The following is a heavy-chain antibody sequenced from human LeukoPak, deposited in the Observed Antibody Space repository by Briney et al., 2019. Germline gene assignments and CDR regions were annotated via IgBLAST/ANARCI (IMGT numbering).Heavy chain of an antibody. J-gene: IGHJ6*03. CDR3: AREGAVAGHYYYYMDV. D-gene: IGHD6-19*01. Sequence: GASVKVSCKASGYTFTGYYMHWVRQAPGQGLEWMGWINPNSGGTNYAQKFQGRVTMTRDTSISTAYMELSRLRSDDTAVYYCAREGAVAGHYYYYMDVWGKGTTVTVSS. CDR1: GYTFTGYY. V-gene: IGHV1-2*02. CDR2: INPNSGGT.